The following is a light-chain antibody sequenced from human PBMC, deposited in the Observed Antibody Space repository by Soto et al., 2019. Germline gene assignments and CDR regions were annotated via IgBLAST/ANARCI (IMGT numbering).Light chain of an antibody. CDR1: QSVSSY. Sequence: IVLTQSPATLSLSPGERATLSCRASQSVSSYLAWYQQKPGQAPRLLIYDASNRATGITARFSGSGSGTDFTLTISSLQPEDFATYYCQQSFSTRWTFGQGTKVDIK. CDR2: DAS. V-gene: IGKV3-11*01. CDR3: QQSFSTRWT. J-gene: IGKJ1*01.